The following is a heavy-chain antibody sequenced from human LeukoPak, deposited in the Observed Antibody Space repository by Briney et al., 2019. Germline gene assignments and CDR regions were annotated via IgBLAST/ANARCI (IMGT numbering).Heavy chain of an antibody. Sequence: GGSLNLSCPAPGFTFSSNAMSWVRQAPGKGLEWVSVIYVGGSTRYADSVKGRFTISRDNSKNTLYLQMNSLRAEDTAVYYCARHRSEAACDYWGQGTLVTVSS. CDR1: GFTFSSNA. D-gene: IGHD3-10*01. J-gene: IGHJ4*02. CDR3: ARHRSEAACDY. V-gene: IGHV3-66*04. CDR2: IYVGGST.